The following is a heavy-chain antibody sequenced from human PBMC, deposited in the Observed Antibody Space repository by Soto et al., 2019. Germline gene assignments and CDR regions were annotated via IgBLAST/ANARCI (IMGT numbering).Heavy chain of an antibody. V-gene: IGHV1-18*04. D-gene: IGHD2-15*01. CDR3: ARVSSSIVVVPDYGMDV. Sequence: QVQLVQSGVEVKKPGASVKVSCKASGYTFISHGISWVRQAPGQGLEWMGWISGKNGNTNYAQKLQGRVTLTTDTSTSTADMEVRSLRSDDTAVYYCARVSSSIVVVPDYGMDVWGQGTTVTVSS. J-gene: IGHJ6*02. CDR1: GYTFISHG. CDR2: ISGKNGNT.